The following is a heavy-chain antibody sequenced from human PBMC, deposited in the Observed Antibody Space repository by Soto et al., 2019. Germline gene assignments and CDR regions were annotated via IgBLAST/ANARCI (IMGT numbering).Heavy chain of an antibody. CDR2: INGDGSQT. CDR3: AGDYPHDSTAAGDY. CDR1: GFTFSTHW. J-gene: IGHJ4*02. D-gene: IGHD3-22*01. Sequence: GSLRLSCAASGFTFSTHWMHWVRQVPEKGLVWVSRINGDGSQTTYADSVRGRLTISRDNAKNTLYLQMNNLRVEDTAVYYCAGDYPHDSTAAGDYWGQGTLVTVSS. V-gene: IGHV3-74*01.